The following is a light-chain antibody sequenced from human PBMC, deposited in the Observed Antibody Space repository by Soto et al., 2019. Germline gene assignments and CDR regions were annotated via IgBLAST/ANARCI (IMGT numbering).Light chain of an antibody. V-gene: IGLV2-23*02. CDR2: EVN. CDR3: CSSGGSPTYV. J-gene: IGLJ1*01. CDR1: TRNVGSYKL. Sequence: QSVLTQPAPVSGPLGKRITTPSMGTTRNVGSYKLVSWYQQHPGKAPKLMIFEVNKRPSGVSNRFSGSKSGNTASLTISGLKVEDEADYYCCSSGGSPTYVFGTGTKLTVL.